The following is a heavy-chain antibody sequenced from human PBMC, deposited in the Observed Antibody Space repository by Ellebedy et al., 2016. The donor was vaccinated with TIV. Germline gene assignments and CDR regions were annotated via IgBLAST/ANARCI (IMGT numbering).Heavy chain of an antibody. CDR2: MSGTSSYV. CDR1: GFTFSTYS. CDR3: ARVHGDYRIDY. Sequence: GESLKISCAASGFTFSTYSMNWVRQAPGKGLAWVSSMSGTSSYVHYADSVEGRFTISRDNAKNSLYLHMSSLRVEDTAVYYCARVHGDYRIDYWGPGTLVTVSS. V-gene: IGHV3-21*06. D-gene: IGHD4-17*01. J-gene: IGHJ4*02.